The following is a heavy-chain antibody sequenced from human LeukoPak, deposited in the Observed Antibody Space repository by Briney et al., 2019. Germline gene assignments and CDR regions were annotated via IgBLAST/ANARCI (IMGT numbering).Heavy chain of an antibody. J-gene: IGHJ3*02. CDR3: AREKGITIFGVAKEAFDI. CDR2: IIPIFGTA. CDR1: GGTFSSYA. V-gene: IGHV1-69*13. Sequence: GASVKVSCKASGGTFSSYAISWVRQAPGQGLEWMGGIIPIFGTANYAQKFQGRVTITADESTSTAYMELSSLRSEDTAAYYCAREKGITIFGVAKEAFDIWGQGTMVTVSS. D-gene: IGHD3-3*01.